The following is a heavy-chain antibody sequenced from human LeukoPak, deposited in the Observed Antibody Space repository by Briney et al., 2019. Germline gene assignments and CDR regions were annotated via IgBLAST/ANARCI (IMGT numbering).Heavy chain of an antibody. V-gene: IGHV4-61*02. Sequence: SQTLSLTCTVSGGSISSGSYYWSWIRQPAGKGLEWIGRIYTSGGTNYNPSLKSRVTISVDTSKNQFSLKLSSVTAADTAVYYCARDRGGLSPYFDYWGQGTLVTVSS. CDR2: IYTSGGT. CDR1: GGSISSGSYY. D-gene: IGHD3-16*01. J-gene: IGHJ4*02. CDR3: ARDRGGLSPYFDY.